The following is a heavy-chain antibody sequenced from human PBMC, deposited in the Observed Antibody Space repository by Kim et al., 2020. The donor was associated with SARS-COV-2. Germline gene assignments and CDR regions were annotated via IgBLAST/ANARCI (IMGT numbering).Heavy chain of an antibody. CDR1: GFTFSSYA. Sequence: GGSLRLSCAASGFTFSSYAMHWVRQAPGKGLEWVAVISYDGSNKYYADSVKGRFTISRDNSKNTLYLQMNSLRAEDTAVYHCARDKLGKDYLDYWGQGTL. V-gene: IGHV3-30-3*01. D-gene: IGHD1-1*01. J-gene: IGHJ4*02. CDR2: ISYDGSNK. CDR3: ARDKLGKDYLDY.